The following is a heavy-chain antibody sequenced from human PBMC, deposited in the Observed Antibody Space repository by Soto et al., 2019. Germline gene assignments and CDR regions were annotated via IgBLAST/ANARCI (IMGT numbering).Heavy chain of an antibody. J-gene: IGHJ4*02. CDR1: GFTFSSYA. CDR3: AKPPLAQTYYDDRVDY. CDR2: ISGSGGST. D-gene: IGHD3-22*01. Sequence: EVQLLESGGGLVQPGGSLRLSCAASGFTFSSYAMSWVRLAPGKGLEWVSAISGSGGSTYYADSVKGRFTISRDNSKNTLYLQMNSLRAEDTAVYYCAKPPLAQTYYDDRVDYWGQGTLVTVSS. V-gene: IGHV3-23*01.